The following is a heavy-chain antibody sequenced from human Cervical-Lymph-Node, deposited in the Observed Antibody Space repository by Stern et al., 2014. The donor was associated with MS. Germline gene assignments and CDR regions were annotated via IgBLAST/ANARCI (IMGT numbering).Heavy chain of an antibody. CDR3: ARIRYSGSYYFDY. Sequence: HVTLKESGPVLVKPTETLTLTCTVSGFSLSNARMGVSWIRQPPGKALEWLAHIFSNDEKSYSTSLKSRLTISKDTSKSQVVLTMTNMDPVDTATYYCARIRYSGSYYFDYWGQGTLVTVSS. D-gene: IGHD1-26*01. CDR1: GFSLSNARMG. J-gene: IGHJ4*02. V-gene: IGHV2-26*01. CDR2: IFSNDEK.